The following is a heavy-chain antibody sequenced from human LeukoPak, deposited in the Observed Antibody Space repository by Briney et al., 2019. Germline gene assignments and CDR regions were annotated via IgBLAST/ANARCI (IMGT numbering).Heavy chain of an antibody. CDR2: IYYSGST. V-gene: IGHV4-31*03. CDR1: GGSISSGGYY. Sequence: SQTLSLTCTVSGGSISSGGYYWSWLRQHPGTGLEWLGYIYYSGSTYYNPSLNSRVTISVYTSKNQFSLKLSSVTAADTAVYYCARAAVYYDSSGGSFDIWGQGTMVTVSS. J-gene: IGHJ3*02. D-gene: IGHD3-22*01. CDR3: ARAAVYYDSSGGSFDI.